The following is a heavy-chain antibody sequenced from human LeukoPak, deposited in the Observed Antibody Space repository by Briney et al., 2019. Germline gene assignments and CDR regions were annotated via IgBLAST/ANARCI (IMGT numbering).Heavy chain of an antibody. J-gene: IGHJ4*02. V-gene: IGHV5-51*01. CDR3: ARHGRIAAAGTPDLDFDY. CDR1: GYSFTSYW. Sequence: GESLKISCKGSGYSFTSYWIGWVRQMPGKGLEWMGIIYPGDSDTRYSPSFQGQVTISADKSISTAYLQWSSLKASDTAMYDCARHGRIAAAGTPDLDFDYWGQGTLVTVSS. CDR2: IYPGDSDT. D-gene: IGHD6-13*01.